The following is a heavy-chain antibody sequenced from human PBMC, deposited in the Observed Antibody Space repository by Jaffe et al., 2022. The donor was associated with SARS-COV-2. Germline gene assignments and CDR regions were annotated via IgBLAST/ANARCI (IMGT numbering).Heavy chain of an antibody. CDR2: IYYSGST. Sequence: QLQLQESGPGLVKPSETLSLTCTVSGGSISSSSYYWGWIRQPPGKGLEWIGSIYYSGSTYYNPSLKSRVTISVDTSKNQFSLKLSSVTAADTAVYYCARSVAPLILFDIWGQGTMVTVSS. V-gene: IGHV4-39*01. J-gene: IGHJ3*02. CDR1: GGSISSSSYY. D-gene: IGHD2-21*01. CDR3: ARSVAPLILFDI.